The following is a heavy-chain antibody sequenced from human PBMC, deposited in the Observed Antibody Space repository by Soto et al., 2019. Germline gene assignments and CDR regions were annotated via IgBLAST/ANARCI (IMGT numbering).Heavy chain of an antibody. J-gene: IGHJ4*02. Sequence: EVQLLESGGGLVQPGGSLRLSCAVSGFTFSDHAMTWVRQAPGTGLEWVSTTSNNGDRTFYADSVKCRFTVSRDRSNNTLYLQMTSLRAEDTAVYFCARPPLYSNGGYFDRWGQGTLVTVSS. CDR1: GFTFSDHA. V-gene: IGHV3-23*01. CDR2: TSNNGDRT. D-gene: IGHD6-19*01. CDR3: ARPPLYSNGGYFDR.